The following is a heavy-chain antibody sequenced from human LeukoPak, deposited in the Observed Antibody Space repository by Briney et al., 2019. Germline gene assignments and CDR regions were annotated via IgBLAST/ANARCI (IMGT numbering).Heavy chain of an antibody. Sequence: GGSLRLSCAAPVFTFSSYAMSSVRQTPAKGLEWVSAISGSGGSTYYADSVKRRFTISRDNSKNTLYLQMNSLRAEDTAVYYCAKEDSSGVVFDYWGQGTLVTVSS. CDR2: ISGSGGST. CDR1: VFTFSSYA. D-gene: IGHD3-22*01. V-gene: IGHV3-23*01. J-gene: IGHJ4*02. CDR3: AKEDSSGVVFDY.